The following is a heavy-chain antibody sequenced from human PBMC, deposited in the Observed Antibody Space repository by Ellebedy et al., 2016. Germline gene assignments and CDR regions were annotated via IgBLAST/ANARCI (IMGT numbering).Heavy chain of an antibody. CDR2: IIPILGIA. D-gene: IGHD2-2*01. V-gene: IGHV1-69*04. CDR1: GGTFSSYA. Sequence: ASVKVSCKASGGTFSSYAISWVXXXXGQGLDWIGSIIPILGIANYAQKFQGRVTITADKSTSTAYMELSSLRSEDTAVYYCATDQGQGQLLSHYYYYYGMDVWGQGTTVTVSS. CDR3: ATDQGQGQLLSHYYYYYGMDV. J-gene: IGHJ6*02.